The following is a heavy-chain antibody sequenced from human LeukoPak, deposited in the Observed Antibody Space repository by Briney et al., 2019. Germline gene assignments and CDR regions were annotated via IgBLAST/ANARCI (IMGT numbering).Heavy chain of an antibody. CDR1: GYTFTSYG. J-gene: IGHJ4*02. CDR3: ARGGIGRAAAGLGDFDY. D-gene: IGHD6-13*01. V-gene: IGHV1-18*01. Sequence: GGSVKVSCKASGYTFTSYGISWVRQAPGQGLEWMGWISAYNGNTNYAQKLQGRVTMTTDTSTSTAYMELRSLRSDDTAVYYCARGGIGRAAAGLGDFDYWGQGTLVTVSS. CDR2: ISAYNGNT.